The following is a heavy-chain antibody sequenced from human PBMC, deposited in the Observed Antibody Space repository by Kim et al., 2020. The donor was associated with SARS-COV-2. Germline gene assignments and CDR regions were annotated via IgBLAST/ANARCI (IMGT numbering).Heavy chain of an antibody. V-gene: IGHV6-1*01. CDR3: ARDRIAAALAP. D-gene: IGHD6-13*01. Sequence: KAHAVSVKSRITINPDTSKQQFSLQLNSVTPEDTAVYYCARDRIAAALAPWGQGTLVTVSS. J-gene: IGHJ5*02. CDR2: K.